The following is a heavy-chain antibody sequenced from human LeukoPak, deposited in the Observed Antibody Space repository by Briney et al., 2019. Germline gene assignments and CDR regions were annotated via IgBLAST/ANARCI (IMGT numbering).Heavy chain of an antibody. D-gene: IGHD3-10*01. CDR3: ARLGFGELFLDY. CDR2: ISSSSSYI. V-gene: IGHV3-21*01. CDR1: GFTFSSYS. J-gene: IGHJ4*02. Sequence: GGSLRLSCAASGFTFSSYSMNWVRQAPGKGLEWVSSISSSSSYIYYADSVRGRFTISRYNAKNSLYLQMNSLRAEDTAVYYCARLGFGELFLDYWGQGTLVTVSS.